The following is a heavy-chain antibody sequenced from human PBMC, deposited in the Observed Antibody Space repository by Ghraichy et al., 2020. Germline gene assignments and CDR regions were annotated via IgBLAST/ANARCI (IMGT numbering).Heavy chain of an antibody. CDR2: ISGSGGST. CDR3: AKDNVEMATIVDYFDY. D-gene: IGHD5-24*01. V-gene: IGHV3-23*01. CDR1: GFTFSSYA. Sequence: GESLNISCAASGFTFSSYAMSWVRQAPGKGLEWVSAISGSGGSTYYADSVKGRFTISRDNSKNTLYLQMNSLRAEDTAVYYCAKDNVEMATIVDYFDYWGQGTLVTVSS. J-gene: IGHJ4*02.